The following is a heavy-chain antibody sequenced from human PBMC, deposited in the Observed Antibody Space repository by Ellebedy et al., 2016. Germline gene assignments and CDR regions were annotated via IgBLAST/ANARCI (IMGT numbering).Heavy chain of an antibody. D-gene: IGHD3-9*01. CDR2: INPSGGST. CDR1: GYTFSTYY. CDR3: ARDRDVLTGYQLNY. J-gene: IGHJ4*02. Sequence: ASVKVSCXASGYTFSTYYMHWVRQAPGQGLEWIGIINPSGGSTTYAQKFQGRVTMTRDTSTSTVYMELSRLRSEDTAVYFCARDRDVLTGYQLNYWGQGTLVTVSS. V-gene: IGHV1-46*01.